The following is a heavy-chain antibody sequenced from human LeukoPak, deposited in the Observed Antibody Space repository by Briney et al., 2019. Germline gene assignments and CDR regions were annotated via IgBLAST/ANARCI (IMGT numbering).Heavy chain of an antibody. CDR2: INHSGST. D-gene: IGHD3-3*01. CDR3: ARGTFKVFGVVTYCGFDY. J-gene: IGHJ4*02. CDR1: GGSFSGYY. Sequence: PSETLSLTCAVYGGSFSGYYWSWSRQPPGKGLEWIGEINHSGSTNYNPSLKSRVTISVDTSKNQFSLKLSSVTAADTAVYYCARGTFKVFGVVTYCGFDYWGQGTLVTVSS. V-gene: IGHV4-34*01.